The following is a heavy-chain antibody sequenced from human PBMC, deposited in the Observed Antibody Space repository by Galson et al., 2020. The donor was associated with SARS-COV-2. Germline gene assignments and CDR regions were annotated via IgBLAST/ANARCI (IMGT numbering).Heavy chain of an antibody. D-gene: IGHD2-2*01. V-gene: IGHV3-64D*06. J-gene: IGHJ5*02. CDR1: GFIFSEYT. CDR2: ISSNGGTS. CDR3: LSYSSTQQNH. Sequence: WGSLRLSCSASGFIFSEYTMHWVRQAPVKGLEYVSAISSNGGTSFYADSVNGRFTMSRDNSKNMFYLQMTALRLEDTAFYYCLSYSSTQQNHWGQGTLVTVSS.